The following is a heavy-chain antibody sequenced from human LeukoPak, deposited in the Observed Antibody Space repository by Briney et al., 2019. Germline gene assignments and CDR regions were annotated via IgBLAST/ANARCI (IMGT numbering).Heavy chain of an antibody. J-gene: IGHJ4*02. CDR2: IYYSGSSGST. V-gene: IGHV4-39*01. Sequence: PSETLSLNCTVSDGSISSSSYYWGWIRQPPGKGLEWIGSIYYSGSSGSTYYNLSLKGRVSISVDTSKNQFSLKLSSVTAADTAVYYCARHLRIAVAVAYFDYWGQGTLVTVSS. D-gene: IGHD6-19*01. CDR3: ARHLRIAVAVAYFDY. CDR1: DGSISSSSYY.